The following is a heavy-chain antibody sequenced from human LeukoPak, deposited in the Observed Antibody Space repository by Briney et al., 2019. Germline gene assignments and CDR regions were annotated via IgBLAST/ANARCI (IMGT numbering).Heavy chain of an antibody. V-gene: IGHV4-38-2*02. CDR2: IYHSGST. Sequence: PSETLSLTCTVSGYSISSGYYWGWIRQPPGKGLEWIGSIYHSGSTYYNPSLKSRVTISVDTSKNQFSLKLSSVTAADTAVYYCARVRGIYGSGSSRGYFDYWGQGTLVTVSS. D-gene: IGHD3-10*01. J-gene: IGHJ4*02. CDR3: ARVRGIYGSGSSRGYFDY. CDR1: GYSISSGYY.